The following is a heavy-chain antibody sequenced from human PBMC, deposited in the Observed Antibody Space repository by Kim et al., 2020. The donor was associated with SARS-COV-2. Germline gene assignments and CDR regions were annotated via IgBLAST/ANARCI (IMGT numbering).Heavy chain of an antibody. Sequence: SETLSLTCAVYGGSFSGYYWSWIRQPPGKGLEWIGEINHSGSTNYNPSLKSRVTISVDTSKNQFSLKLSSVTAADTAVYYCARASSTVTTWTYYYYGMDV. CDR2: INHSGST. V-gene: IGHV4-34*01. CDR3: ARASSTVTTWTYYYYGMDV. D-gene: IGHD4-4*01. CDR1: GGSFSGYY. J-gene: IGHJ6*01.